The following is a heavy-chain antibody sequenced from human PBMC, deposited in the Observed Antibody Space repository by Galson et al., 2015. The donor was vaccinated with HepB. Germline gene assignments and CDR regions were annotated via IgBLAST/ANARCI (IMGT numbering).Heavy chain of an antibody. Sequence: SLRLSCAASGFTFSSYWMSWVRQAPGKGLEWVANIKQDGSEKYYVDSVKGRFTISRDNAKNSLYLQMNSLRAEDTAVYYCARDVRDGSGSLFAMDVWGQGTTVTVSS. CDR3: ARDVRDGSGSLFAMDV. CDR1: GFTFSSYW. J-gene: IGHJ6*02. V-gene: IGHV3-7*03. D-gene: IGHD3-10*01. CDR2: IKQDGSEK.